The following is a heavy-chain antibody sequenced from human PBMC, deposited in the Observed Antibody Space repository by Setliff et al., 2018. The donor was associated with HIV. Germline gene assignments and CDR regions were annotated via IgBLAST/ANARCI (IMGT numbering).Heavy chain of an antibody. Sequence: GGSLRLSCVASGFTFRTFAMHWVRQAPGKGLEWVSLTHFDGSNSHYSDSVRGRFSISRDNSKNTLFLQMNGLTVDDTAVYYCARAVKAAASLAFDSWGQGTLVTVSS. CDR1: GFTFRTFA. CDR3: ARAVKAAASLAFDS. D-gene: IGHD2-2*01. V-gene: IGHV3-30*01. J-gene: IGHJ4*02. CDR2: THFDGSNS.